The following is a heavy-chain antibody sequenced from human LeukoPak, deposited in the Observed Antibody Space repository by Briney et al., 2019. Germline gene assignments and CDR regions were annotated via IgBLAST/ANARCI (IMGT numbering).Heavy chain of an antibody. CDR3: ARALSDYDILTGYSYHFDY. CDR2: IYSGGST. D-gene: IGHD3-9*01. J-gene: IGHJ4*02. V-gene: IGHV3-53*01. Sequence: PGGSLRLSCAASGFTFSSYAMSWVRQAPGKGLEWVSVIYSGGSTYYADSVKGRFTISRDNSKNTLYLQMNSLRAEDTAVYYCARALSDYDILTGYSYHFDYWGQGTLVTVSS. CDR1: GFTFSSYA.